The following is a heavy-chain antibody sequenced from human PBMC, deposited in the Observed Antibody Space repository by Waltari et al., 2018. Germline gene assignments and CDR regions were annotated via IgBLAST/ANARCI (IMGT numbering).Heavy chain of an antibody. CDR3: RLLLVGATEEGYFDS. Sequence: EVQLVESGGDLVQPGGSLRLSCAASGLTFSDNSMQWVRQDPGKVPECKSDISTSGDTTFYADSLRVRFTISRDNAKISVYLQMSSLRAEDTAVYYCRLLLVGATEEGYFDSWGQGTLVTVSS. CDR1: GLTFSDNS. CDR2: ISTSGDTT. D-gene: IGHD1-26*01. J-gene: IGHJ4*02. V-gene: IGHV3-48*04.